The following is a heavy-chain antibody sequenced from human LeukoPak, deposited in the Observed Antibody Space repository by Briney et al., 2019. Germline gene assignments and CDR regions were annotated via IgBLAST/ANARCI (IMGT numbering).Heavy chain of an antibody. D-gene: IGHD3-22*01. CDR1: GYTFTNYG. V-gene: IGHV1-18*01. J-gene: IGHJ4*02. CDR2: ISAYNGYT. Sequence: ASVKVSCKASGYTFTNYGLSWVRQAPGQGLEWMGWISAYNGYTKYAQKFQGRVTMTRDTSTSTAYMELRSLRSDDTAVYFCARDGHRMYYYESSDYRFDSWGQGTLVTVSS. CDR3: ARDGHRMYYYESSDYRFDS.